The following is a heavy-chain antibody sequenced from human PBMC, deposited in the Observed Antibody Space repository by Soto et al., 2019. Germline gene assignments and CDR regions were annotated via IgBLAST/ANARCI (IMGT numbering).Heavy chain of an antibody. Sequence: QVQLVESGGGVVQPGRSLRLSCAASGFTFSSYAMHWVRQAPGKGLEWVAVISDDGKNDYYADSVKGRFTISRDNSRDTLYLQMHSLRAEDTAVYYCANVFAAASELRFYYATDVWGRGTTVTVSS. CDR1: GFTFSSYA. J-gene: IGHJ6*02. D-gene: IGHD6-25*01. CDR3: ANVFAAASELRFYYATDV. CDR2: ISDDGKND. V-gene: IGHV3-30*18.